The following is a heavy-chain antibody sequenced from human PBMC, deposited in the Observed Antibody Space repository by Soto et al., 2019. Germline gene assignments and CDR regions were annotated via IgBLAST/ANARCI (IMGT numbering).Heavy chain of an antibody. CDR1: GFTFSSYG. J-gene: IGHJ6*02. Sequence: TGGSLRLSCAASGFTFSSYGMHWVRQAPGKGLEWVAVISYDGSNKYYADSVKGRFTISRDNSKNTLYLQMNSLRAEDTAVYYCANALSVRYYYYGMDVWGQGTTVTVSS. D-gene: IGHD7-27*01. V-gene: IGHV3-30*18. CDR2: ISYDGSNK. CDR3: ANALSVRYYYYGMDV.